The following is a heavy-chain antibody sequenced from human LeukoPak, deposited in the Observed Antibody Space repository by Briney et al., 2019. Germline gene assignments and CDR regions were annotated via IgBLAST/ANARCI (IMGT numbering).Heavy chain of an antibody. CDR1: GGTFSSYT. CDR3: ARWYSSTGMDV. Sequence: ASVKVSCKASGGTFSSYTISWVRQAPGQGLEWMGRIIPILGIANYAQKFQGRVTITADKSTSTAYMELSSLKASDTAMYYCARWYSSTGMDVWGKGTTVTVSS. CDR2: IIPILGIA. J-gene: IGHJ6*04. D-gene: IGHD6-13*01. V-gene: IGHV1-69*02.